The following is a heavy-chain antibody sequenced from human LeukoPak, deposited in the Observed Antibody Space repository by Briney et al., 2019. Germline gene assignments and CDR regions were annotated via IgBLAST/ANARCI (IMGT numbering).Heavy chain of an antibody. CDR3: VKQSEWDGYNWID. D-gene: IGHD5-24*01. CDR1: GFTFSSYG. J-gene: IGHJ4*02. V-gene: IGHV1-2*02. CDR2: INPNSGGT. Sequence: PAGSLSLTSAASGFTFSSYGMHRLRQAPGQGCEWMGSINPNSGGTNCAQKFRGRVTMARDTSISTAYMELSRLRSDDTAVYYWVKQSEWDGYNWIDWGQGTLVTVSS.